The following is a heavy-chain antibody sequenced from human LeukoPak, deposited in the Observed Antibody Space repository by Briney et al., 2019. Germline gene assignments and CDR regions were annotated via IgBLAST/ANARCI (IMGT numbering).Heavy chain of an antibody. CDR1: GFTFSSYG. CDR2: IWYDGSNK. Sequence: GGSLRLSCAASGFTFSSYGMHWVRQAPGKGLEWVAVIWYDGSNKYYADSVKGRFTISRDNSKNTLYLQMSSLRAEDTAVYYCARLEPAADYYYGMDVWGQGTTVTVSS. V-gene: IGHV3-33*01. CDR3: ARLEPAADYYYGMDV. D-gene: IGHD2-2*01. J-gene: IGHJ6*02.